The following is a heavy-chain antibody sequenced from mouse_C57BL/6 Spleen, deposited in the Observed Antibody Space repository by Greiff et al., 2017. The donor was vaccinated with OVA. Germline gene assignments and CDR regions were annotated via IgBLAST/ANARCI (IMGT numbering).Heavy chain of an antibody. CDR3: AVYGSGYYWYFDV. CDR1: GFTFSSYG. CDR2: ISSGGSYT. V-gene: IGHV5-6*01. Sequence: EVKLVESGGDLVKPGGSLKLSCAASGFTFSSYGMSWVRQTPDKRLEWVATISSGGSYTYYPDSVKGRFTISRDNATNTLYLQMSSLKSEDTAMYYCAVYGSGYYWYFDVWGTGTTVTVSS. D-gene: IGHD1-1*01. J-gene: IGHJ1*03.